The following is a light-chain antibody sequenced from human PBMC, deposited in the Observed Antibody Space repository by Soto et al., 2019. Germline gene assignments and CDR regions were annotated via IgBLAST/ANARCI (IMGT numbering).Light chain of an antibody. CDR2: GVS. CDR1: STDVGHPYNY. J-gene: IGLJ1*01. CDR3: SSFTSSSSVV. V-gene: IGLV2-14*03. Sequence: QSALTQPASVSGSPGQSITISCSGTSTDVGHPYNYVSWYQQYPGKAPKLLIFGVSNRPSGISGRFSGSKSGNTASLTISGLQPEDEADYYCSSFTSSSSVVFGTGTKLTVL.